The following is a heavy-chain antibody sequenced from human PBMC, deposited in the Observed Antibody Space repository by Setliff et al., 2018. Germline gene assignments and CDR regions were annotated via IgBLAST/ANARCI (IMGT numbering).Heavy chain of an antibody. CDR2: IRGRTDNYAT. CDR3: TFARDGYDVFDI. Sequence: LRLSCAASGFSFGGSAVYWVRQASVKGLEWIGRIRGRTDNYATAYAASVRGRFTISRGDSKNTAYLQMNSLKTEDTAVYYCTFARDGYDVFDIWGQGTMVTVSS. D-gene: IGHD5-18*01. J-gene: IGHJ3*02. CDR1: GFSFGGSA. V-gene: IGHV3-73*01.